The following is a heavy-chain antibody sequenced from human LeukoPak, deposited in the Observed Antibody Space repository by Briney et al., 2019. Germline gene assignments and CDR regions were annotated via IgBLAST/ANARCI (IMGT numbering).Heavy chain of an antibody. D-gene: IGHD5-24*01. CDR1: EFTVSRDY. CDR2: IFSNGDT. Sequence: GGSLRLSCTASEFTVSRDYMLWVRQAPGKGPEWVSLIFSNGDTHYADSVKGRFTISRDTSKNTVSLQMNSLRVEDTAMYYCTRDQMNYWGQGTLVTVSS. V-gene: IGHV3-53*01. J-gene: IGHJ4*02. CDR3: TRDQMNY.